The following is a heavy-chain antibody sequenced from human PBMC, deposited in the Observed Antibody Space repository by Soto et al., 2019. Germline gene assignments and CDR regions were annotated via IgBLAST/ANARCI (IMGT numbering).Heavy chain of an antibody. CDR2: ISKDSGRAT. D-gene: IGHD3-22*01. V-gene: IGHV3-11*01. Sequence: GGSLRLSCAASGFIFRDWFMSWIRQAPGKGLEWISYISKDSGRATRYADSVKGRFTISRDNAKNSLFLQMNNLTVEDTAVYYCAIRASYYDSSGYFDYWGQGTLVTVSS. CDR1: GFIFRDWF. J-gene: IGHJ4*02. CDR3: AIRASYYDSSGYFDY.